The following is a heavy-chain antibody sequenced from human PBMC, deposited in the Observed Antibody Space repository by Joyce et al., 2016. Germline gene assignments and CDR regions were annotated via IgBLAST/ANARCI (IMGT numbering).Heavy chain of an antibody. V-gene: IGHV1-8*01. CDR1: GYTFTSYD. D-gene: IGHD4-17*01. CDR3: ARERNFGDLSFDP. CDR2: MNPNSGDT. Sequence: QVQLVQSGAEVKKPGASVKVSCKASGYTFTSYDITWVRQATGQGLGWMGWMNPNSGDTGYAQKFQGRVTLTRNTSISTAYMELSSLRSEDTAVYYCARERNFGDLSFDPWGQGTLVTVSS. J-gene: IGHJ5*02.